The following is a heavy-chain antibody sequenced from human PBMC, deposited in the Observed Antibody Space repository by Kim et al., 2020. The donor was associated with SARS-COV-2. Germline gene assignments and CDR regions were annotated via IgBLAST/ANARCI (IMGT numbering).Heavy chain of an antibody. J-gene: IGHJ4*02. Sequence: TISYADSVKGRFTISSDNAKNSLYLQMNSLRAEDTAVYYCARVRKGPFDYWGQGTLVTVSS. CDR3: ARVRKGPFDY. CDR2: TI. V-gene: IGHV3-11*04.